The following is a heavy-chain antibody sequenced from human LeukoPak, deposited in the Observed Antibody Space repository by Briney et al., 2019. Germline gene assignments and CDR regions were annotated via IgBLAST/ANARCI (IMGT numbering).Heavy chain of an antibody. D-gene: IGHD2-8*01. J-gene: IGHJ4*02. CDR3: ARRPNLDY. CDR1: GYTFTSDW. V-gene: IGHV5-51*01. CDR2: IYPGDSDT. Sequence: GESLKISCRASGYTFTSDWIAWVRQMPGKGLEWIGIIYPGDSDTRYSPSFQGQVTISADKSISTAYLQWSSLRASDTAMYYCARRPNLDYWGQGTLVTVSS.